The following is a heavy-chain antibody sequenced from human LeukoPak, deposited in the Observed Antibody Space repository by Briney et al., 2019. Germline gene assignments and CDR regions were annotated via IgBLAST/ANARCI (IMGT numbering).Heavy chain of an antibody. CDR1: GGSISSGGYY. V-gene: IGHV4-31*03. J-gene: IGHJ5*02. CDR2: IYYSGST. CDR3: ARGGDFGMMNLHP. D-gene: IGHD3-16*01. Sequence: SETLSLTCTVSGGSISSGGYYWSWIRQHPGKGLEWIGYIYYSGSTYYNPSLKSRVTISVDTSKNQFSLKLSSVTAADTAVYYCARGGDFGMMNLHPWGQGTLVTVSS.